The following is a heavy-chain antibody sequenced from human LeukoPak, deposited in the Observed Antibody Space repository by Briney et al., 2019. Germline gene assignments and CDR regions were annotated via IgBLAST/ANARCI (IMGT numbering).Heavy chain of an antibody. CDR1: GGSISSYH. Sequence: SETLSLTCTVSGGSISSYHWSWIRQPPGEGLEWIGDISYSGTTKYNPSLQSRVTISVDTSKAQFSLKLSSVTAADTAVFYCARVGTSGYYSPHWYFDLWGRGTLVTVSS. J-gene: IGHJ2*01. CDR3: ARVGTSGYYSPHWYFDL. CDR2: ISYSGTT. V-gene: IGHV4-59*01. D-gene: IGHD3-22*01.